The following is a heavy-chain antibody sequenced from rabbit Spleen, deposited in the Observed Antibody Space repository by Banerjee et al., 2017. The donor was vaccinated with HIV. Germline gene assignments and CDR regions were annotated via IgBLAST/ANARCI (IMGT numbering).Heavy chain of an antibody. V-gene: IGHV1S45*01. D-gene: IGHD1-1*01. Sequence: QQQLEESGGGLVKPGGTLTLTCKASGISFGISDYMCWVRQAPGKGLEWIACIDAGSSGFTYHASWAKGRFTISKTSSTTVTLQATSLTAADTATYFCARDSSSSFSSYGMDLWGQGTLVTVS. CDR3: ARDSSSSFSSYGMDL. CDR2: IDAGSSGFT. J-gene: IGHJ6*01. CDR1: GISFGISDY.